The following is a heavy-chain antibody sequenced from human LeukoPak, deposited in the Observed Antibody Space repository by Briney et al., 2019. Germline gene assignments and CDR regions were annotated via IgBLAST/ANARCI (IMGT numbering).Heavy chain of an antibody. J-gene: IGHJ6*03. CDR1: GDSISSGGYY. Sequence: PSQTLSLTCTVSGDSISSGGYYWRWVRQPAGKGLEWIGRIHPSGTTNYNPSLKSRVTTSLDTSKNQFSLKLSSVTAADTAVYYCARDGCSSTSCYTGDYYYYYMDVWGKGTTVTVSS. CDR2: IHPSGTT. V-gene: IGHV4-61*02. CDR3: ARDGCSSTSCYTGDYYYYYMDV. D-gene: IGHD2-2*02.